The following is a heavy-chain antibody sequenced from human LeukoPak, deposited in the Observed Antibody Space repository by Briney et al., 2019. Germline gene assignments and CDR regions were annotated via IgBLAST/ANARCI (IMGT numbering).Heavy chain of an antibody. CDR3: ARGRDSSGWFLPGPLDY. V-gene: IGHV3-21*01. CDR1: GFTFSSYS. CDR2: ISSSSSYI. Sequence: GGSLRLSCAASGFTFSSYSMNWVRQAPGKGLEWVSSISSSSSYIYYADSVKGRFTISRDNAKNSLYLQMNSLRAEDTAVYYCARGRDSSGWFLPGPLDYWGQGTLVTVSS. J-gene: IGHJ4*02. D-gene: IGHD6-19*01.